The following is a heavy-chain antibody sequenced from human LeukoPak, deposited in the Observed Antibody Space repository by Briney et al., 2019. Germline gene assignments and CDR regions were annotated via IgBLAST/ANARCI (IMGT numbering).Heavy chain of an antibody. Sequence: GGSLRLSCAASGFTFSTYGIHWVRQAPGKGLEWVAVIWFDGSIKYYADSVKGRFTISRDNSKNTLYLQMNSLRAEDTAVYYCAKDYGSGWYTGAYNDYWGQGTLVTVSS. CDR2: IWFDGSIK. V-gene: IGHV3-33*06. D-gene: IGHD6-19*01. CDR1: GFTFSTYG. CDR3: AKDYGSGWYTGAYNDY. J-gene: IGHJ4*02.